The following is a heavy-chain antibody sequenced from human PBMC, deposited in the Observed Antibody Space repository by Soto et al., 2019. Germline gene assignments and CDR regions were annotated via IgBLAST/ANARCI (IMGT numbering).Heavy chain of an antibody. CDR1: GFTFSSYG. J-gene: IGHJ6*02. V-gene: IGHV3-33*06. CDR3: ANGYYYDSSGYYRYYYYGMDV. Sequence: GGSLRLSCAASGFTFSSYGMHWVRQAPGKGLEWVAVIWYDVSNKYYADSVKGRFTISRDNSKNTLYLQMNSLRAEDTAVYYCANGYYYDSSGYYRYYYYGMDVWGQGTTVTVSS. D-gene: IGHD3-22*01. CDR2: IWYDVSNK.